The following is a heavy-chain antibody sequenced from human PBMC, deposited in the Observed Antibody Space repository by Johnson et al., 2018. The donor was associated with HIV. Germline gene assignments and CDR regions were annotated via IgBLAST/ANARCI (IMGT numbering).Heavy chain of an antibody. CDR1: GFTFDDYT. CDR3: ARPYDSSGGGAFDI. CDR2: ISWDGGST. D-gene: IGHD3-22*01. Sequence: EVQLVESGGVVVQPGGSLRLSCAASGFTFDDYTMHWVLQVPGKGLEWVSLISWDGGSTYYADSVKGRFTISRDNSMNTLYLQMNSLRAEDTAVYYCARPYDSSGGGAFDIWGQGTMVTVSS. V-gene: IGHV3-43*01. J-gene: IGHJ3*02.